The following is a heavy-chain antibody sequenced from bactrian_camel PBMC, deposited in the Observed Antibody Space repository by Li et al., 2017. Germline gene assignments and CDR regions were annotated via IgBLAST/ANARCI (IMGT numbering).Heavy chain of an antibody. Sequence: HVQLVESGGGSVQAGGSLRLSCAASGYTYNRFSGAWFRQAPGKRREGLATIDDDGSTVYVDFVKGRFTISRDNAKNTLYLQLNSLTTEDTAMYYCAADDCYWGFWCYSFGYWGQGTQVTVS. CDR1: GYTYNRFS. CDR2: IDDDGST. V-gene: IGHV3S1*01. D-gene: IGHD3*01. CDR3: AADDCYWGFWCYSFGY. J-gene: IGHJ6*01.